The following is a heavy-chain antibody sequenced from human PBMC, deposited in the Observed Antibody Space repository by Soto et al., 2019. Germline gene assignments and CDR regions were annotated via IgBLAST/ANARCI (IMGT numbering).Heavy chain of an antibody. CDR3: AKAREPYSSPFDY. CDR2: ISYDGSNK. D-gene: IGHD6-19*01. CDR1: GFTFSSYG. Sequence: QVQLVESGGGVVQPGRSLRLSCAASGFTFSSYGMHWVRQAPGKGLEWVAVISYDGSNKYYADSVKGRFTISRDNSKNTLYLQMNSLRAEDTAVYYCAKAREPYSSPFDYWGQGTLVTVSS. J-gene: IGHJ4*02. V-gene: IGHV3-30*18.